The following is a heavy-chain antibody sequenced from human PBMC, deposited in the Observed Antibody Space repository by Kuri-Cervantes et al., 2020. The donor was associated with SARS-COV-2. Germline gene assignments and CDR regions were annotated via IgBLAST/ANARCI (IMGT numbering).Heavy chain of an antibody. CDR1: GFTVSSNY. CDR3: ARGIVVGAGAFGI. J-gene: IGHJ3*02. V-gene: IGHV3-21*01. Sequence: LSLTCAASGFTVSSNYMSWVRQAPGKGLEWLSTIGSTASDTYYADSVKGRFTVSRDNAKNSLYLQMNSLRDEDTAVYYCARGIVVGAGAFGIWGQGTMVTVSS. CDR2: IGSTASDT. D-gene: IGHD3-22*01.